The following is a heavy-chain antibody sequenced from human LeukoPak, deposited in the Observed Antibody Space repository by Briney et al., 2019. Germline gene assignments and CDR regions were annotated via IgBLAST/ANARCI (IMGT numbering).Heavy chain of an antibody. CDR3: ARVGYDFWSGYLDY. D-gene: IGHD3-3*01. CDR1: GGSISSYY. J-gene: IGHJ4*02. V-gene: IGHV4-59*01. Sequence: SETLSLTRTVSGGSISSYYWSWIRQPPGKGLEWIGYIYYSGSTNYNPSLKSRVTISVDTSKNQFSLKLSSVTAADTAVYYCARVGYDFWSGYLDYWGQGTLVTVSS. CDR2: IYYSGST.